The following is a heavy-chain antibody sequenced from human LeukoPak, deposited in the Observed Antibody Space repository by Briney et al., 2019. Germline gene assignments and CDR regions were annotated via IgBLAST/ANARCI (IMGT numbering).Heavy chain of an antibody. V-gene: IGHV3-74*01. J-gene: IGHJ3*02. CDR1: GFTFSDYW. CDR3: ARENYYDSSGYSGAFDI. D-gene: IGHD3-22*01. Sequence: PGGSLRVSCAASGFTFSDYWMHWVRQAPGKGLVWVSHINEDGTSTSYADSVKGRFTISRDNARNTLYLQMNSLRAEDTAVYYCARENYYDSSGYSGAFDIWGQGTMVTVSS. CDR2: INEDGTST.